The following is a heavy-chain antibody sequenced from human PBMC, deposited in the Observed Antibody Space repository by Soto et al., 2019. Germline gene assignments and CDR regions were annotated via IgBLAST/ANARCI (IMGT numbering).Heavy chain of an antibody. Sequence: EVQLVESGGGLVQPGGSLRLSCAVSGFTFSSFWMHWVRQAPGEGLVWVSRINTDGSSTSYADSVKGRFTISRDNAKNTLDSKMDSPKVEDTAMDYCAKEGVGTFGLSYWGPGTLVTGSS. CDR1: GFTFSSFW. CDR3: AKEGVGTFGLSY. V-gene: IGHV3-74*01. D-gene: IGHD3-10*01. CDR2: INTDGSST. J-gene: IGHJ4*02.